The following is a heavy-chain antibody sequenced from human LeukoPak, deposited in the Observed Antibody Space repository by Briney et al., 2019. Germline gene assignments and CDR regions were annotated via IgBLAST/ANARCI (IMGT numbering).Heavy chain of an antibody. Sequence: GGSLRLSCAASGFTFSSYSMNWVRQAPGKGLEWVSSISSSSSYIYYADSVKGRFTISRDNAKNSLYLQMNSLRAKDTAVYYCARGLPQWLVPGWFDPWGQGTLVTVSS. CDR1: GFTFSSYS. CDR2: ISSSSSYI. D-gene: IGHD6-19*01. J-gene: IGHJ5*02. CDR3: ARGLPQWLVPGWFDP. V-gene: IGHV3-21*01.